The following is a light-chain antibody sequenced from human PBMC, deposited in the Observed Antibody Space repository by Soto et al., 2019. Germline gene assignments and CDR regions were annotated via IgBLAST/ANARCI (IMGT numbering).Light chain of an antibody. CDR2: EVS. CDR1: SRDVGGYNF. CDR3: SSFAGGNNLL. V-gene: IGLV2-8*01. Sequence: QSVLTQPPSASASPGQSVTISCTGTSRDVGGYNFVSWYQQHPGKAPKLLIYEVSKRPSGVPDRFSGSKSDNTASLTVSGLQAEDEADYYCSSFAGGNNLLFGGGTKVTVL. J-gene: IGLJ2*01.